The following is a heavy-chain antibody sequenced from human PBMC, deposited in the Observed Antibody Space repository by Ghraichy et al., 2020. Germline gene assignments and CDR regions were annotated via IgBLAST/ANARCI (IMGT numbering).Heavy chain of an antibody. Sequence: SETLSLTCAVYGGSFSGYYWSWIRQPPGKGLEWIGEINHSGSTNYNPSLKSRVTISVDTSKNQFSLKLSSVTAADTAVYYCARDDYGGIDYWGQGTLVTVSS. CDR2: INHSGST. J-gene: IGHJ4*02. D-gene: IGHD4-23*01. CDR1: GGSFSGYY. V-gene: IGHV4-34*01. CDR3: ARDDYGGIDY.